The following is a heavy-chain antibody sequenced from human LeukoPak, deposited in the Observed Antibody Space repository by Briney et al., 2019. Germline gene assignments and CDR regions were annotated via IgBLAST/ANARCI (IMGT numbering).Heavy chain of an antibody. V-gene: IGHV3-23*01. Sequence: GGSLRLSCAASGFTFSSYAMSWVRQAPGKGLEWASFISPSGDRTSNADSVEGRLTISRDNTRNTLYLQMNSLRDEDTGVYYCAIMHGYYDGSGFWVQWGQGTLVTVSS. CDR2: ISPSGDRT. CDR1: GFTFSSYA. CDR3: AIMHGYYDGSGFWVQ. J-gene: IGHJ4*02. D-gene: IGHD3-22*01.